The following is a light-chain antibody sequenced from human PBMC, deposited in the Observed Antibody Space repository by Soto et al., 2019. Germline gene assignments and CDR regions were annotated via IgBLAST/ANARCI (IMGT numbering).Light chain of an antibody. CDR3: QSYDSSLNVV. Sequence: QPVLTRPPSVSGAPGQRVTISCIGSSSNIGAAHDVHWYQQLPGTAPKLLICGNYNRTSGVPDRFSGSRSGAAASLAITGLRAEDEADYYCQSYDSSLNVVFGGGTKLTVL. V-gene: IGLV1-40*01. J-gene: IGLJ2*01. CDR1: SSNIGAAHD. CDR2: GNY.